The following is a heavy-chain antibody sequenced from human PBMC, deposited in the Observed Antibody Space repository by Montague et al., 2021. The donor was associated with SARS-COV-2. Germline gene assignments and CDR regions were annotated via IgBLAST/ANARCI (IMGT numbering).Heavy chain of an antibody. CDR1: GDSVSSSTVA. V-gene: IGHV6-1*01. J-gene: IGHJ5*02. Sequence: CAISGDSVSSSTVAWNWLRQSPSRGLEWLGRTYFRSSFYNDYALSVKSRLNIQPDSAKNQFSLELRSVTAADTAVYYCARLGFVELWLNLGWFDPWGQGTLVTVSS. CDR2: TYFRSSFYN. CDR3: ARLGFVELWLNLGWFDP. D-gene: IGHD3-16*02.